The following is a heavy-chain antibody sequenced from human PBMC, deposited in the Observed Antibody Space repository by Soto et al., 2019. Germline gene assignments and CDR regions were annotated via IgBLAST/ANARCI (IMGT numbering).Heavy chain of an antibody. CDR3: ARAPRDCTNGVCYFDYYYGMDV. D-gene: IGHD2-8*01. J-gene: IGHJ6*02. V-gene: IGHV3-33*01. Sequence: PGGSLRLSCAASGFTFSSYGMHWVRQAPGKGLEWVAVIWYDGSNKYYADSVKGRFTISRDNSKNTLYLQMNSLRAEDTAVYYCARAPRDCTNGVCYFDYYYGMDVRGQGTTVTGSS. CDR2: IWYDGSNK. CDR1: GFTFSSYG.